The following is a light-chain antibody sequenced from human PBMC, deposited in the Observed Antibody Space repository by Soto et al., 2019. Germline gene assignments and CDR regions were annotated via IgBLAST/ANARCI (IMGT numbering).Light chain of an antibody. Sequence: QSVLTQPPSASGTPGQRVTFSCSGSSSNIGGNTVSWFQHLPRTAPKLLIFSNSQRPSGVPDRFSGAKSGTSASLAISGLPSEDEANYYCATWDDGLSAYVFGTGTKLTVL. CDR1: SSNIGGNT. J-gene: IGLJ1*01. V-gene: IGLV1-44*01. CDR2: SNS. CDR3: ATWDDGLSAYV.